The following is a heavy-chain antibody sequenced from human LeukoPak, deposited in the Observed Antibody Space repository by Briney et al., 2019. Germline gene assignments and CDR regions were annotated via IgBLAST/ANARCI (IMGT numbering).Heavy chain of an antibody. Sequence: GGSLRLSSAASGFSFDDYTMHWVRQAPGKGLEWVSLITWDGISTSYADSVKGRFTTSRDNSKNSLYLQMNSLRTEDTALYYCAKDGGSYRNWFDPWGQGTLVTVSS. V-gene: IGHV3-43*01. J-gene: IGHJ5*02. CDR1: GFSFDDYT. CDR3: AKDGGSYRNWFDP. CDR2: ITWDGIST. D-gene: IGHD1-26*01.